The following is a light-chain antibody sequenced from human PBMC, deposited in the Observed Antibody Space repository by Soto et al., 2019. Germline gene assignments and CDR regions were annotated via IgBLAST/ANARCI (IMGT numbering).Light chain of an antibody. Sequence: QSVLTQPPSVSGAPGQRVTISCTGSSSNIGAGYDVHWYQQSPGTAPKLLIFGNINRPSGVPDRFSGSKSGTSASLAITGLQAEDEGDSYCQSYDSTLSARYVFGTGTKVTVL. CDR2: GNI. CDR3: QSYDSTLSARYV. V-gene: IGLV1-40*01. J-gene: IGLJ1*01. CDR1: SSNIGAGYD.